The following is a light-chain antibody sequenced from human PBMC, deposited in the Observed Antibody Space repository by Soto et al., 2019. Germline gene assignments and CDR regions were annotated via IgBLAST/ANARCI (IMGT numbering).Light chain of an antibody. Sequence: DIQMTQSPSSLSASVGDRVTITCRASQDISNSLAWYQQKPGKVPKVLIYAASILQSGVPARLSGSGSGTDFTLTISSLQPEDVATYYCQKYNSAPLTFGGGTKVEI. CDR2: AAS. CDR3: QKYNSAPLT. V-gene: IGKV1-27*01. J-gene: IGKJ4*01. CDR1: QDISNS.